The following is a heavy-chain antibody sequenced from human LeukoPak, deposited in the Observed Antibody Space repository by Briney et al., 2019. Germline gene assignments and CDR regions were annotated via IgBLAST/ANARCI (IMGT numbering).Heavy chain of an antibody. CDR2: IRSKANSYAT. J-gene: IGHJ4*02. Sequence: GGSLRLSCTAFGFTFSGSAMHWVRQASGKGLEWVGRIRSKANSYATVYAASVKGRFTISRDDSKNTAYLQMNSLKTEDTAVYYCTSGLSVRRSNNTPVDYWGQGTLVTVSS. CDR1: GFTFSGSA. D-gene: IGHD1-1*01. CDR3: TSGLSVRRSNNTPVDY. V-gene: IGHV3-73*01.